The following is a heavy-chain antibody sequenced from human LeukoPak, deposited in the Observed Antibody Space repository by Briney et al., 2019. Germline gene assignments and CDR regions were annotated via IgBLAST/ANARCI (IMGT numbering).Heavy chain of an antibody. CDR2: LNGDGDYT. CDR1: GFTFSNYW. CDR3: VRGSNGWSGMDV. J-gene: IGHJ6*02. V-gene: IGHV3-74*01. Sequence: GGSLRLSCAVSGFTFSNYWMYWVRQGPGKGLVWVSRLNGDGDYTNYEDSVKGRFTISRDNAKNTLCLQMNSLRAEDTAVYYCVRGSNGWSGMDVWGQGTTVTVSS. D-gene: IGHD6-19*01.